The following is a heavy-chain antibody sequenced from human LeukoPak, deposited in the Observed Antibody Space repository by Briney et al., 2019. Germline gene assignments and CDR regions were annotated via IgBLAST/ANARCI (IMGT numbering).Heavy chain of an antibody. Sequence: PSQTLSLTCTVSGGSISSGDYYWSWSRQPPGKGLEWIGYIYYSGCTYYHPSLKSRVTISVDTSKNQFSLKLSSVTAADTAVHYCARETRGYDYVWGSYGSYYFDYWGQGTLVTVSS. D-gene: IGHD3-16*01. V-gene: IGHV4-30-4*01. CDR1: GGSISSGDYY. CDR2: IYYSGCT. CDR3: ARETRGYDYVWGSYGSYYFDY. J-gene: IGHJ4*02.